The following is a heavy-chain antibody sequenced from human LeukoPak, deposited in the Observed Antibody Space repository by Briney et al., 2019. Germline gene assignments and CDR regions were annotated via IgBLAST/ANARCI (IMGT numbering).Heavy chain of an antibody. CDR1: GFTFSSYG. CDR2: VWDDGSSQ. CDR3: AKDQWNPDF. D-gene: IGHD6-19*01. J-gene: IGHJ4*02. Sequence: PGGSLRLSCAASGFTFSSYGMHWVRQAPGKGLEWVAVVWDDGSSQNYADSMKGRFTISRDNSKNLVFLQMNSLRAEDTAVYYCAKDQWNPDFWGQGTLVSVSS. V-gene: IGHV3-33*06.